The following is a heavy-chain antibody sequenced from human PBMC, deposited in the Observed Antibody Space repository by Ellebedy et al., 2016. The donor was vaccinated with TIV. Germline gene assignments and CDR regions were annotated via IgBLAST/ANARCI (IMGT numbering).Heavy chain of an antibody. CDR3: ARSPMIRGVITHFDY. V-gene: IGHV3-48*02. Sequence: GESLKISCAASGFTFTTYSMNWVRQAPGKGLEWVSYINSGGTTIYYADSVQGRFTISRDTAQGSLYLQMNSLRDEDTAVYYCARSPMIRGVITHFDYWGQGTLVTVSS. D-gene: IGHD3-10*01. J-gene: IGHJ4*02. CDR2: INSGGTTI. CDR1: GFTFTTYS.